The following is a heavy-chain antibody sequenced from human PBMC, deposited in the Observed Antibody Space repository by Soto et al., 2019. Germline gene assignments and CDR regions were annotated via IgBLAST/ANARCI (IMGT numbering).Heavy chain of an antibody. CDR1: GGSISSFY. CDR3: ARAKFSSGYFDY. J-gene: IGHJ4*02. Sequence: SETLSLTFTVSGGSISSFYWSWIRQPAGKGLEWIVRIYTIGSTNFNPSLQSRVTMSVDTSKNQFSLRLSSVTGADTAVYYCARAKFSSGYFDYWGQGTLVTVSS. V-gene: IGHV4-4*07. D-gene: IGHD6-19*01. CDR2: IYTIGST.